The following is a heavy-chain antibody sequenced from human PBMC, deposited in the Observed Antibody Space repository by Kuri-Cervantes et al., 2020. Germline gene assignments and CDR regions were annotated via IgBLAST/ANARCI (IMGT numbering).Heavy chain of an antibody. CDR1: GFTFSSYS. CDR2: ISSSSTI. Sequence: GESLKISCAASGFTFSSYSMNWVRQAPGKGLEWVSYISSSSTIYYADSVKGRFTISRDNAKNSLYLQMNSLRAEDTAVYYCASHLAGKTLPVPADRAAGKEEVDYWGQGTLVTDSS. CDR3: ASHLAGKTLPVPADRAAGKEEVDY. D-gene: IGHD6-13*01. J-gene: IGHJ4*02. V-gene: IGHV3-48*04.